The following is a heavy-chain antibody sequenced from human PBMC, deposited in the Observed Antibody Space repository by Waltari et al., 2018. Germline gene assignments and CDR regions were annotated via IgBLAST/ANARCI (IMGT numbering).Heavy chain of an antibody. CDR2: IFSSGTT. V-gene: IGHV4-59*01. CDR3: ARFNPRSGNYFLDY. D-gene: IGHD3-10*01. Sequence: QVQLQESGPGLVKPSETLSLTCTVSGGYIDTYYWSWIRQPPGKGLEWIAYIFSSGTTYYNPSLESRVTISVDTSKNQFSLNLNSVTAADTALYYCARFNPRSGNYFLDYWGQGTLVTVSS. CDR1: GGYIDTYY. J-gene: IGHJ4*02.